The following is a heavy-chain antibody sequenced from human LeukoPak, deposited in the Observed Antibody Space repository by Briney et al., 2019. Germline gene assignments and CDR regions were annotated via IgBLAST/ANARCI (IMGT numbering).Heavy chain of an antibody. D-gene: IGHD3-9*01. J-gene: IGHJ4*02. Sequence: QPGRSLRLSCAASGFTFDDYAMRWVRQAPGKGLEWVSGISWNSGSIGYADSVKGRFTISRDNAKNSLYLQMNSLRAEDTALYYCAKGSYYDILTGYPDNWGQGTLVTVSS. V-gene: IGHV3-9*01. CDR3: AKGSYYDILTGYPDN. CDR2: ISWNSGSI. CDR1: GFTFDDYA.